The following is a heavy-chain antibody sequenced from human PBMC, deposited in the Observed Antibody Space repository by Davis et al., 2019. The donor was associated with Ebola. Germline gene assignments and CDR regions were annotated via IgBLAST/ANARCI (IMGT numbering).Heavy chain of an antibody. Sequence: ETLSLTCTVSGGSISSYYWSWIRQPAGKGLEWIGRIYTSGSTNYNPSLKSRVTMSVDTSKNQFSLKLSSVTAADTAVYYCARDRGYGDHGPLDYWGQGTLVTVSS. V-gene: IGHV4-4*07. CDR1: GGSISSYY. D-gene: IGHD4-17*01. J-gene: IGHJ4*02. CDR3: ARDRGYGDHGPLDY. CDR2: IYTSGST.